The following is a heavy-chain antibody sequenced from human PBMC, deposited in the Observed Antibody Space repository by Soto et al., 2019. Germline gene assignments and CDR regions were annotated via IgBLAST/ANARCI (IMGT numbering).Heavy chain of an antibody. CDR3: AIDRCSGGSCTLGAFDI. D-gene: IGHD2-15*01. J-gene: IGHJ3*02. V-gene: IGHV1-3*01. Sequence: QVQLVQSGAEVKKPGVSVKVSCKASGYTFTSYAMHWVRQAPGQRLEWMGWINAGNGNTKYSQKFQGRVTITRDTSASTAYMELSSLRSEDTAVYYCAIDRCSGGSCTLGAFDIWGQGTMVTVSS. CDR2: INAGNGNT. CDR1: GYTFTSYA.